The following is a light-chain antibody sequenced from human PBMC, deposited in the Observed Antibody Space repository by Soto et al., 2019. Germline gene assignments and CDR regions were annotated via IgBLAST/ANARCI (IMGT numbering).Light chain of an antibody. Sequence: EFVLTQSPGTLSLSPGERATLSCRASQTVRNNYLAWYQQKPGQAPRLLIYGASNRATGISDRFSGSGSGTDFTLTISRLEPEDFAVYYCQQYGSSGTFGQGTKVDTK. CDR1: QTVRNNY. CDR2: GAS. J-gene: IGKJ1*01. CDR3: QQYGSSGT. V-gene: IGKV3-20*01.